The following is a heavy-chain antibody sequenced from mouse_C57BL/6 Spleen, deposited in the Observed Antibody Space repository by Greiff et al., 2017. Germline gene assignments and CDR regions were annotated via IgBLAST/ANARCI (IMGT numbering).Heavy chain of an antibody. V-gene: IGHV5-9-1*02. CDR2: ISSGGDYI. J-gene: IGHJ4*01. CDR1: GFTFSSYA. Sequence: EVQRVESGEGLVKPGGSLKLSCAASGFTFSSYAMSWVRQTPEKRLEWVAYISSGGDYIYYADTVKGRFTISRDNARNTLYLQMSSLKSEDTAMYYCTRDQGTYYDFRLYAMDYWGQGTSVTVSS. CDR3: TRDQGTYYDFRLYAMDY. D-gene: IGHD2-4*01.